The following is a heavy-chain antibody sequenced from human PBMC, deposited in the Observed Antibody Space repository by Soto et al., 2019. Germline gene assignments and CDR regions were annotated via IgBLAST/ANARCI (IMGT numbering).Heavy chain of an antibody. CDR3: ARDQNSSGWYYAYYFDY. CDR2: IWYDGSNK. D-gene: IGHD6-19*01. CDR1: GFTFSSYG. Sequence: GGSLRLSCAASGFTFSSYGMHWVRQAPGKGLEWVAVIWYDGSNKYYADSVKGRFTISRDNSKNTLYLQMNSLRAEDTAVYYCARDQNSSGWYYAYYFDYWGQGTLVTVSS. J-gene: IGHJ4*02. V-gene: IGHV3-33*01.